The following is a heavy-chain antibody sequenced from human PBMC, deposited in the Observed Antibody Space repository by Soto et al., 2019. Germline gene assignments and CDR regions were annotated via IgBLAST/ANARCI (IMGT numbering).Heavy chain of an antibody. Sequence: ASVKVSCKASGYTFTRNAIHWVRQAPGQRLEWIGRINAGNGDTKYSQKFQGRVTITRDTSASAAYMELSTLGSEDTAVYYCARRTHQYYYGSGRHENWFDPWGQGTLVTVSS. J-gene: IGHJ5*02. CDR1: GYTFTRNA. CDR2: INAGNGDT. D-gene: IGHD3-10*01. V-gene: IGHV1-3*01. CDR3: ARRTHQYYYGSGRHENWFDP.